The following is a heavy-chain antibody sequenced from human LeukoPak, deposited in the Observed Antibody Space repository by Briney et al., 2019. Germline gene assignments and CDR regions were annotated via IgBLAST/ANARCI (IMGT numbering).Heavy chain of an antibody. Sequence: SETLSLTCAVYGGSFRGYYWGWIRQPPGKGLEWIGEINHSGSTNYNPSLKSRVTISVDTSKNQFSLKLSSVTAADTAVYYCARSYYSVWGSYRLFDYWGQGTLVTVSS. V-gene: IGHV4-34*01. CDR1: GGSFRGYY. CDR3: ARSYYSVWGSYRLFDY. CDR2: INHSGST. J-gene: IGHJ4*02. D-gene: IGHD3-16*02.